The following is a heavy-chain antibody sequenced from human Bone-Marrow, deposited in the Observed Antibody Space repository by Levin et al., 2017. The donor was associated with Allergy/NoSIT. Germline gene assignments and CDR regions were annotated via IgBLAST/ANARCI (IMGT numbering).Heavy chain of an antibody. J-gene: IGHJ4*02. CDR3: ARDVSDYDILTGDVYGEDY. CDR1: GFTFSSYS. V-gene: IGHV3-21*01. D-gene: IGHD3-9*01. CDR2: ISSSSSYI. Sequence: NAGGSLRLSCAASGFTFSSYSMNWVRQAPGKGLEWVSSISSSSSYIYYADSVKGRFTISRDNAKNSLYLQMNSLRAEDTAVYYCARDVSDYDILTGDVYGEDYWGQGTLVTVSS.